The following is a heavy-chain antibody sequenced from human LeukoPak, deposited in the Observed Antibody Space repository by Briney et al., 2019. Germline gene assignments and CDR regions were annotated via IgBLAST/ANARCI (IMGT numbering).Heavy chain of an antibody. CDR1: GGSISSYY. V-gene: IGHV4-59*01. CDR2: IYSSGST. J-gene: IGHJ4*02. D-gene: IGHD2-15*01. Sequence: SETLSLTCTVSGGSISSYYWNWIRQPPGKGLEWIGNIYSSGSTNYNPSLKSRVTISVDTSKNQFSLKLSSVTAADTAVYYCATRRGYCSGGNCNYYFDYWGQGTLVTVSS. CDR3: ATRRGYCSGGNCNYYFDY.